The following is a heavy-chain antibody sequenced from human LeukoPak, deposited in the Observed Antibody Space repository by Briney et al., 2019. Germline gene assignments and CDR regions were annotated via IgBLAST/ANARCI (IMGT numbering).Heavy chain of an antibody. CDR3: ARGDFWSGYSAIL. J-gene: IGHJ4*02. CDR1: GYSISSGYY. CDR2: IYHSGST. D-gene: IGHD3-3*01. Sequence: NPSETLSLTCAVSGYSISSGYYWGWIRQPPGKGLEWIGSIYHSGSTYYNPSLKSRVTISVDTSKNQFSLKLSSVTAADTAVYYCARGDFWSGYSAILWGQGTLVTVSS. V-gene: IGHV4-38-2*01.